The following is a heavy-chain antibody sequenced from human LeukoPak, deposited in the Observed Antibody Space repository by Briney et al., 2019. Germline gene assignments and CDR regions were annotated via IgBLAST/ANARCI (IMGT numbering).Heavy chain of an antibody. V-gene: IGHV3-21*01. D-gene: IGHD3-16*01. CDR3: AELGGEGGSDY. CDR2: ISSSSSYI. J-gene: IGHJ4*02. CDR1: GFTYSSYS. Sequence: GGSLRLSCAASGFTYSSYSMNWVRQAPGKGLEWVSSISSSSSYIYYADSVKGRFTISRDNAKKSLYLQMNSLRAEDTAVYYCAELGGEGGSDYWGQGTLVTVSS.